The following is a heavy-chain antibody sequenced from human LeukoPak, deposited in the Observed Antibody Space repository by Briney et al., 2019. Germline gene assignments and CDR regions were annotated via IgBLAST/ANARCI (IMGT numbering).Heavy chain of an antibody. CDR1: GGSISSYY. Sequence: SETLSLTCTVSGGSISSYYWGWIRQPPGKGLEWIGYIYTRGSTNYNPSLKSRVTISVDTSKNLFSLKLSSVTAADTTVYYCARHALISDYFDYWGQGTLVSVSS. D-gene: IGHD3-10*01. J-gene: IGHJ4*02. CDR2: IYTRGST. CDR3: ARHALISDYFDY. V-gene: IGHV4-4*09.